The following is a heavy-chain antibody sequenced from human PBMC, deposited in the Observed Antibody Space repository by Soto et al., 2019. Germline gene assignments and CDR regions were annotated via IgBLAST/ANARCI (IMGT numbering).Heavy chain of an antibody. CDR3: ARENWGHDAFDI. D-gene: IGHD7-27*01. CDR1: GFTFSSYG. Sequence: GGSLRLSCAASGFTFSSYGMHWVRQAPGKGLEWVAVIWYDGSNKYYADSVKGRFTISRDNSKNTLYLQMNSLRAEDTAVYYCARENWGHDAFDIWGQGTMVTVSS. V-gene: IGHV3-33*08. J-gene: IGHJ3*02. CDR2: IWYDGSNK.